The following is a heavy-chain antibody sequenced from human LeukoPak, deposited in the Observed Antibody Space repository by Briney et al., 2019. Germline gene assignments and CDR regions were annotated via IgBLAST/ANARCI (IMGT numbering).Heavy chain of an antibody. Sequence: SETLSLTCTVSGGSITAYYWSWIRQPPGKGLEWIGYIYYSGRTNYNPSLKSRVTISVETSKNKFSLKLSSVTAADTAVYYCAGGGGGLLDYWGQGTLVTVSS. V-gene: IGHV4-59*01. CDR1: GGSITAYY. CDR2: IYYSGRT. CDR3: AGGGGGLLDY. D-gene: IGHD1-26*01. J-gene: IGHJ4*02.